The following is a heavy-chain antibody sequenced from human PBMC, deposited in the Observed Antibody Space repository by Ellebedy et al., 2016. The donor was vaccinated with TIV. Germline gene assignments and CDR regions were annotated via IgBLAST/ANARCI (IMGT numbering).Heavy chain of an antibody. Sequence: GESLKISCAASGFTVSNNQMSLVRQAPGKGLEWVSIIYSGGSTYYAHSVKGRFTISRDSSKNTLSLPMNSLRAEDTAVYYCSTAPSGLVDYWGQGTLVTVSS. CDR2: IYSGGST. D-gene: IGHD2-15*01. CDR1: GFTVSNNQ. CDR3: STAPSGLVDY. V-gene: IGHV3-66*01. J-gene: IGHJ4*02.